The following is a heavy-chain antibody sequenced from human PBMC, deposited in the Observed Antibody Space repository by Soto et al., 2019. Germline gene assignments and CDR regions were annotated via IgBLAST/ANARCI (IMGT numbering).Heavy chain of an antibody. CDR3: AREPEGGNSSDY. V-gene: IGHV1-18*04. J-gene: IGHJ4*02. D-gene: IGHD2-21*02. Sequence: ASVKVSCKASGYTFTSYGISWARQAPGQGLEWMGWISAYNGNTNYAQKLQGRVTMTTDTSTSTAYMELRSLRSDDTAVYYCAREPEGGNSSDYWGQGTLVTVSS. CDR2: ISAYNGNT. CDR1: GYTFTSYG.